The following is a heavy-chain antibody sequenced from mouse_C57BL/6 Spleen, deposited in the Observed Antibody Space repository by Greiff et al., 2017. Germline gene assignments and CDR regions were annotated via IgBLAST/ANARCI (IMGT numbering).Heavy chain of an antibody. J-gene: IGHJ3*01. Sequence: EVMLVESGGGLVKPGGSLKLTCAASGFTFSSYAMSWVRQTPEKRLEWVATISDGGSYTYYPDNVKGRFTISRDNAKNNLYLQMSHLKSEDTAMYYCARVLYGNYGFAYWGQGTLVTVSA. CDR1: GFTFSSYA. V-gene: IGHV5-4*03. CDR3: ARVLYGNYGFAY. D-gene: IGHD2-1*01. CDR2: ISDGGSYT.